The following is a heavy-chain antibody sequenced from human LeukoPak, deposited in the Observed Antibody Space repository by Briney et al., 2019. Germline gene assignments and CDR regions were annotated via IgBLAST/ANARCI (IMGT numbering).Heavy chain of an antibody. CDR3: AGGRYYYYYYGMDV. CDR2: IKQDGSEK. CDR1: GFTFSSYW. V-gene: IGHV3-7*03. Sequence: PGGSLRLSCAASGFTFSSYWMSWVRQAPGKGLEWVANIKQDGSEKYYVDSVKGRFTISRDNAKNSLYLQMNSLRAEDTAVYYCAGGRYYYYYYGMDVWGQGTTVTVSS. J-gene: IGHJ6*02.